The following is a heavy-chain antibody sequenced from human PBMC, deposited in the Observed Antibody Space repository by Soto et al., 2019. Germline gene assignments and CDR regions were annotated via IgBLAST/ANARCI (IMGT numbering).Heavy chain of an antibody. CDR3: ARIIGYRRHNECSWTFDI. CDR1: GYSFISYW. CDR2: FYPGDSTS. J-gene: IGHJ3*02. Sequence: DSLKISCKTSGYSFISYWVAWVRQKPGKGLEWMGTFYPGDSTSTYSPSFQGQVTISVDKSISTAYLHLSSLKASDTAMYFGARIIGYRRHNECSWTFDIWCQGTTITVSS. V-gene: IGHV5-51*01. D-gene: IGHD5-18*01.